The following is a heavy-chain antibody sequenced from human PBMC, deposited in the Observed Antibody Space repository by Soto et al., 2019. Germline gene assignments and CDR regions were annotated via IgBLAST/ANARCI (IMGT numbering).Heavy chain of an antibody. CDR2: ISPIGDST. V-gene: IGHV3-64*01. CDR1: GFTFSHYA. CDR3: VRGVTGPSWYFDL. J-gene: IGHJ2*01. Sequence: GGSLRLSCAASGFTFSHYAMHWVRQAPGEGLEYVSGISPIGDSTYYANSVKGRFTISRDNPKNTLYLQLNSLRAEDTALYYCVRGVTGPSWYFDLWGRGTLVTVSS. D-gene: IGHD2-21*02.